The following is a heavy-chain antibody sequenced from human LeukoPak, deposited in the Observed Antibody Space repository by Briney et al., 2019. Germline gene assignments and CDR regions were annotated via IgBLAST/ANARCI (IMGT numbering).Heavy chain of an antibody. CDR2: IKGDGSYK. CDR1: GFTFSNYW. D-gene: IGHD3-22*01. CDR3: ATSSDSSGND. Sequence: PGGSLRLSCAASGFTFSNYWMSWVRQAPGKGLEWVANIKGDGSYKYYVDSVKGRFTISRDNAKSSLYLQMNTLRAEDTAVYCCATSSDSSGNDWGQGTLVTVSS. J-gene: IGHJ4*02. V-gene: IGHV3-7*03.